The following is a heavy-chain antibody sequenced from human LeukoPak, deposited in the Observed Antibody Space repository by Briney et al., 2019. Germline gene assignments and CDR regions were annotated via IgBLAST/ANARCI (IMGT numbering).Heavy chain of an antibody. CDR3: AKAGLSHFDC. CDR1: GFTFDDYT. V-gene: IGHV3-43*01. CDR2: ISWDGGST. Sequence: PGGSLRLSCAASGFTFDDYTMHWVRQAPWKGLEWVSLISWDGGSTYYADSVKGRFTISRDNSKNSLYLQMNSLRTEDTALYYCAKAGLSHFDCWGQGTLVSVSS. J-gene: IGHJ4*02.